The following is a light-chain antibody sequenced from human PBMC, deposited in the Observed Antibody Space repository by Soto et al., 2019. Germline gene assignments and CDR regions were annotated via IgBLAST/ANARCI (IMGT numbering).Light chain of an antibody. V-gene: IGKV1-39*01. J-gene: IGKJ2*01. CDR1: QSISSY. Sequence: DIQMPQSPSSLSASVGDRVTITCRASQSISSYLNWYQQKPGKAPKLLIYAASSLQSGVPSRVSGSGSGTYFTLTISSLPPEDFATYYCPHIYSTPETCGQGTKLEIK. CDR2: AAS. CDR3: PHIYSTPET.